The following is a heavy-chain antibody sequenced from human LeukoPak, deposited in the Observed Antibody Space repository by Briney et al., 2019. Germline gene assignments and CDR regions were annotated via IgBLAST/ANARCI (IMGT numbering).Heavy chain of an antibody. D-gene: IGHD7-27*01. V-gene: IGHV1-46*01. CDR2: INPSGGST. Sequence: ASVKVSCKAFGYTFTSHYMHWVRQAPGQGPEWMGIINPSGGSTSYAQKFQGRVTMTRDTSTSTVYMELSSLRSEDTAVYYCARGTQPVTGDATYYYYMDVWGKGTTVTVSS. CDR3: ARGTQPVTGDATYYYYMDV. J-gene: IGHJ6*03. CDR1: GYTFTSHY.